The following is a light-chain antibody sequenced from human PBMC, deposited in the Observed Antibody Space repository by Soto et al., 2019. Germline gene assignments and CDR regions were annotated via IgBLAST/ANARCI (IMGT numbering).Light chain of an antibody. CDR3: QQANSFLEIA. Sequence: DIQMTQSPSSVSASIGDRVTITCRASQGISTWLAWYQQKPGKAPKLLIYGASSLQSGVSSRFSGSDSGTDFTLSINSLQPEDFATYYCQQANSFLEIAIGPGTKVDIK. V-gene: IGKV1-12*01. J-gene: IGKJ3*01. CDR2: GAS. CDR1: QGISTW.